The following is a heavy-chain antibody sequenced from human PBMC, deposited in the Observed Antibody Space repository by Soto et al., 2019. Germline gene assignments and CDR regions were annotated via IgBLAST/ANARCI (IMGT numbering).Heavy chain of an antibody. CDR2: IDTSGTQT. J-gene: IGHJ4*02. Sequence: PGESLKISCKGSGYSFAGYWITWVRQKPGKGLEWVGRIDTSGTQTYYSPSFRGHVTISVTKSITTVFLQWSSLRASDTAMYYCARQIYDSDTGPTFQYYFDSWGQGTPVTVSS. CDR1: GYSFAGYW. D-gene: IGHD3-22*01. V-gene: IGHV5-10-1*01. CDR3: ARQIYDSDTGPTFQYYFDS.